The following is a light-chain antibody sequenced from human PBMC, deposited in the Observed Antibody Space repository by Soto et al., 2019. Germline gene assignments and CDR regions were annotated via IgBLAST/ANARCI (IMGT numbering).Light chain of an antibody. J-gene: IGLJ1*01. Sequence: QSALTQPASVSGSPGQSITISCTGTSSDVGSYNLVSWYQQHPGKAPKLMIYEDSKRPSGVSNRFSGSKSGNTASLTISGLQAEDEADYYCSSYTDSSNYVFGTGTKLTVL. CDR3: SSYTDSSNYV. V-gene: IGLV2-14*02. CDR1: SSDVGSYNL. CDR2: EDS.